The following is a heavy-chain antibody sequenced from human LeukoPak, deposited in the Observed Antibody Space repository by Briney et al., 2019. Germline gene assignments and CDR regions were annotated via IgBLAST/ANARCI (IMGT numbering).Heavy chain of an antibody. CDR3: AKILSGPYSGGSDY. Sequence: GGSLRLSCAYSGITVSKYWMHWVRQVPGKGLVWVSRIHSDGSTTDYADSVKGRFTITRDSAKNTLYLQMNSLRAEDTAVYYCAKILSGPYSGGSDYWGQGTLVTVSS. D-gene: IGHD5-12*01. CDR1: GITVSKYW. CDR2: IHSDGSTT. J-gene: IGHJ4*02. V-gene: IGHV3-74*01.